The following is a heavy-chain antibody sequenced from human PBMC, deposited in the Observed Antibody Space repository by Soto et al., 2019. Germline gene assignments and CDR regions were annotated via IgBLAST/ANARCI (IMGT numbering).Heavy chain of an antibody. CDR1: WFSLNTSGVG. CDR2: IYWDDDK. Sequence: QITLKESGPTLVKPTQTLTLTCTFSWFSLNTSGVGVGWSRQPPGKVLEWLALIYWDDDKRYGPARKSRLTLTTDTSKDQVVLTTTNIDSGDTGTDYCAHMPCCDYPIDFLGQGTLVTVSS. J-gene: IGHJ4*02. CDR3: AHMPCCDYPIDF. V-gene: IGHV2-5*05. D-gene: IGHD4-17*01.